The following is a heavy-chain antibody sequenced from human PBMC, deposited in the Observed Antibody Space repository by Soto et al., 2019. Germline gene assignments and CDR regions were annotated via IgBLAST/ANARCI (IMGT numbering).Heavy chain of an antibody. D-gene: IGHD6-19*01. CDR2: ISGSGGST. CDR1: GFTFSSYA. Sequence: PGGSLRLSCAASGFTFSSYAMSWVRQAPGKGLEWVSAISGSGGSTYYADSVKGRFTISRDNSKNTLYLQMNSLRAEDTAVYYCAKGAVAGRVTPDYYFDYWGQGTLVTVSS. V-gene: IGHV3-23*01. J-gene: IGHJ4*02. CDR3: AKGAVAGRVTPDYYFDY.